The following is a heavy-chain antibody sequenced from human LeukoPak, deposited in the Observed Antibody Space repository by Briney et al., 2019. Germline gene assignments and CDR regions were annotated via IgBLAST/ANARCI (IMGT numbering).Heavy chain of an antibody. CDR2: IYYSGST. CDR1: GGSVSSGSYY. V-gene: IGHV4-61*01. D-gene: IGHD6-13*01. J-gene: IGHJ4*02. Sequence: PSETLSLTCTVSGGSVSSGSYYWSWIRQPPGKGLEWIGYIYYSGSTNYNPSLKSRVTISVDMSKNQFSLKLTSVTAADTAVYYCARGDRYNSNWPFDYWGQGTLVTVSS. CDR3: ARGDRYNSNWPFDY.